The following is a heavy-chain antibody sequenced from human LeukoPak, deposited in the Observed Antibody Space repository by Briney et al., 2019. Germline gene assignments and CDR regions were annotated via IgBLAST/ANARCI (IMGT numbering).Heavy chain of an antibody. Sequence: SETLSLTCTVSGGSISSYYWSWIRQPPGKGLEWIGYIYYSGSTNYNPSLKSRVTISVDTSKNQFSLKLSSVTAAVTAVYYCARGFSGSYSSIDYWGQGTLVTVSS. V-gene: IGHV4-59*01. CDR1: GGSISSYY. CDR3: ARGFSGSYSSIDY. D-gene: IGHD1-26*01. J-gene: IGHJ4*02. CDR2: IYYSGST.